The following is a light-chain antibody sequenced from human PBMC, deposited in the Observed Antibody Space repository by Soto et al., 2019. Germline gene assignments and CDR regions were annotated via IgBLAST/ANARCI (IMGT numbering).Light chain of an antibody. V-gene: IGLV2-11*01. CDR3: CSYAGTYTYV. CDR1: SSDVGAYNY. Sequence: QFVLTQPRSVSGSPGQSVTISCTGTSSDVGAYNYVSWYQQHPGKAPKLMIFDVTKRPSGVPDRFSGSKSGNTASLTISGLQAEDEADYFCCSYAGTYTYVFGTGTKLTVL. CDR2: DVT. J-gene: IGLJ1*01.